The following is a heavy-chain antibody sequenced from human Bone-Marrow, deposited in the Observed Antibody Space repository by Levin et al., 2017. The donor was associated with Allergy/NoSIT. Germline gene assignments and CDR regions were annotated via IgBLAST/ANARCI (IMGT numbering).Heavy chain of an antibody. Sequence: SETLSLTCSVSGYSIRSAYYWGWIRQTPGKGLEWIGSVFHTGTTSYNPSLQSRVTMSRDTSKNHFSLQLRSVTAADTAIYYCVRDGGYQLLPLLSYFDYWGQGVLVTVSS. V-gene: IGHV4-38-2*02. CDR3: VRDGGYQLLPLLSYFDY. J-gene: IGHJ4*02. CDR2: VFHTGTT. CDR1: GYSIRSAYY. D-gene: IGHD1-26*01.